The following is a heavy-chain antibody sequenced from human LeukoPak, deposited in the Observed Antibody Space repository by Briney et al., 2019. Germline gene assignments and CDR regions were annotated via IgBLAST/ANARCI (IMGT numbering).Heavy chain of an antibody. CDR2: INHSGST. J-gene: IGHJ4*02. CDR1: GGSISSYY. D-gene: IGHD2-15*01. V-gene: IGHV4-34*01. Sequence: PSETLSLTCTVSGGSISSYYWSWIRQPPGKGLEWIGEINHSGSTNYNPSLKSRVTISVDTSKNQFSLKLSSVTAADTAVYYCARGARFDYWGQGTLVTVSS. CDR3: ARGARFDY.